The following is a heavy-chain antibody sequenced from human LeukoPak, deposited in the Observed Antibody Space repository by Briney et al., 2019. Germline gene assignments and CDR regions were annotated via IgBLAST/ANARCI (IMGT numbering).Heavy chain of an antibody. V-gene: IGHV3-7*01. D-gene: IGHD1-26*01. CDR1: GFTFSRST. CDR3: ATGGAPGGRFEN. Sequence: GGSLRLSCVVSGFTFSRSTMTWVRQAPGKGPEWVVKMKEDGTQIHYVDSVKGRFTISRDNAKNSLFLQMNSLRVEDTAVYYCATGGAPGGRFENWGQGMLVTVSS. CDR2: MKEDGTQI. J-gene: IGHJ4*01.